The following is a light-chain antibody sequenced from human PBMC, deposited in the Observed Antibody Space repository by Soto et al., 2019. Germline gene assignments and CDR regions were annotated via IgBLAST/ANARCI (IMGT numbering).Light chain of an antibody. CDR2: SNN. CDR3: SAWDDSFNGYV. J-gene: IGLJ1*01. V-gene: IGLV1-44*01. CDR1: SSNIGSNT. Sequence: QSVLTQPPSASGTPGQRVTISCYGSSSNIGSNTVNWYQQLPGTAPKLLIYSNNQRPSGVPDRFSGSKSGTSASLAISGRQSEDEADYYCSAWDDSFNGYVFGTGTNLTV.